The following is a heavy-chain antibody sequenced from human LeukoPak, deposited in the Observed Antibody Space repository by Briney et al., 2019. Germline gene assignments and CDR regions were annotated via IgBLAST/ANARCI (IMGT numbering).Heavy chain of an antibody. J-gene: IGHJ3*02. Sequence: GASVKVSCKASGHTFTSYDINWVRQATGQGLEWMGWMNPNSGNTGYAQKFQGRVTMTRNTSISTAYMELSSLRSGDTAVYYCARGGYSYGWNDAFDIWGQGTMVTVSS. CDR2: MNPNSGNT. CDR1: GHTFTSYD. D-gene: IGHD5-18*01. CDR3: ARGGYSYGWNDAFDI. V-gene: IGHV1-8*01.